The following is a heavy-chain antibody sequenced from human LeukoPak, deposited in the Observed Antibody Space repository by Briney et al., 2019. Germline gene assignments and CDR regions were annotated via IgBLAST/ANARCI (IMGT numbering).Heavy chain of an antibody. CDR3: ARGGDNYDILTQ. Sequence: ASVKVSCKASENIFTDYYIHWVRQAPGQGLEWMGWINPHSGGTLCAQNFQDRVTMTGDTSISTACMELSRLISDDTAIYYCARGGDNYDILTQWGQGTLVTVSS. J-gene: IGHJ4*02. V-gene: IGHV1-2*02. CDR1: ENIFTDYY. CDR2: INPHSGGT. D-gene: IGHD3-9*01.